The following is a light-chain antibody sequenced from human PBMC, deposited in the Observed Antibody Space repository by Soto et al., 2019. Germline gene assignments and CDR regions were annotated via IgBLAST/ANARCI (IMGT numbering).Light chain of an antibody. Sequence: QSALTQPASVSGSPGQSITISCTGTSSDVGGYKYVSWYQHHPGKAPKLMIYEVSNRSSGVSNRFSGSKSGNTASLTISGLQAEDEADYYCSAYTSSSTWVLGGGTKLTVL. CDR1: SSDVGGYKY. CDR3: SAYTSSSTWV. CDR2: EVS. J-gene: IGLJ3*02. V-gene: IGLV2-14*01.